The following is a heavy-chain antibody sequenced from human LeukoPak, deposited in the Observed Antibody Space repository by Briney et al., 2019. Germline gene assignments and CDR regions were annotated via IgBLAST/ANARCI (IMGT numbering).Heavy chain of an antibody. J-gene: IGHJ6*02. CDR3: ARDRTMVRGVIVYYGMDV. CDR1: GVTVSSNY. CDR2: IYSGGST. V-gene: IGHV3-66*01. D-gene: IGHD3-10*01. Sequence: GGSLRLSCAASGVTVSSNYMSWVRQAPGKGLEWVSVIYSGGSTYYADSVKGRFTISRDNSKNTLYLQMNSLRAEDTAVYYCARDRTMVRGVIVYYGMDVWGQGTTVTVSS.